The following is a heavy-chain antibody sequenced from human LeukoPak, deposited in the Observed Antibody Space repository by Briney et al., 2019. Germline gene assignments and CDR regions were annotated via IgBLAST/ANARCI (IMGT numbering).Heavy chain of an antibody. CDR2: INHSGST. CDR3: ARTVRRRAEYQLLLYYFDY. J-gene: IGHJ4*02. D-gene: IGHD2-2*01. Sequence: PSETLSLTCAVYGGSFSGYYWSWIRQPPGKGLEWIAEINHSGSTNYNPSLKSRVTISVDTSKNQFSLKLSSVTAADTAVYYCARTVRRRAEYQLLLYYFDYWGQGTLVTVSS. V-gene: IGHV4-34*01. CDR1: GGSFSGYY.